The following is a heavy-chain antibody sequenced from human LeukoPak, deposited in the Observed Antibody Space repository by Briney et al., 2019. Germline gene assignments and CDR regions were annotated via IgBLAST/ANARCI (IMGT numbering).Heavy chain of an antibody. D-gene: IGHD6-19*01. V-gene: IGHV3-21*01. Sequence: GGSLRLSCAASGFPIRVASLNWVRQAPGKGLEWVSSINSVSSHKFYADSVQGRFTVSRDNAKNVLFLQMNSLRAEDTAVYFCARVWAVPGTHLNYFYYGMDVWGQGTTVIVSS. CDR3: ARVWAVPGTHLNYFYYGMDV. J-gene: IGHJ6*02. CDR2: INSVSSHK. CDR1: GFPIRVAS.